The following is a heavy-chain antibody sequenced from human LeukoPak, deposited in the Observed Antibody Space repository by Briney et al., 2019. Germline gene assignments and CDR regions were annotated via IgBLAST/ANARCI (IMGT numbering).Heavy chain of an antibody. CDR1: GGSFSGYY. CDR2: INHSRST. Sequence: SSETLSLTCAVYGGSFSGYYWTWIRQPPGKGLEWIGEINHSRSTTYNPALKSRVTISVDTSKNQFSLKLSSVTAADTAVYYCARDPHSSSWDYWGQGTLVTVSS. CDR3: ARDPHSSSWDY. J-gene: IGHJ4*02. D-gene: IGHD6-13*01. V-gene: IGHV4-34*01.